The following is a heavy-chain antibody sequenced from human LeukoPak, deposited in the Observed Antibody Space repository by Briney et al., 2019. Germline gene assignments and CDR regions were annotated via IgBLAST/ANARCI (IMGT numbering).Heavy chain of an antibody. J-gene: IGHJ5*02. CDR3: ARVDYYDSSGYPKIGFDP. CDR2: LNPSSGGT. Sequence: GASVKVSCKASGYTFIAYYIHWVRQAPGQGLEWMGWLNPSSGGTLSAQKFQGRVTMSRDTSISTAYMELSRLRSDDTAVYYCARVDYYDSSGYPKIGFDPWGQGTLVTVSS. V-gene: IGHV1-2*02. CDR1: GYTFIAYY. D-gene: IGHD3-22*01.